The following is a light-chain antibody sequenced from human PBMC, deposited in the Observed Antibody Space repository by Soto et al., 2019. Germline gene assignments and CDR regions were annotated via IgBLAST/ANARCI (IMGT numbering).Light chain of an antibody. J-gene: IGKJ1*01. CDR3: QQSYSTPWT. CDR1: QSISNY. Sequence: DIQMTQSPSSLSASVGDRVTITCRASQSISNYLNWYQQKPGKAPKLLIYAASSLQSGVPSRFSGSGSGTEFTLTISGLQPEEFATYYCQQSYSTPWTFVQGTKVEIK. CDR2: AAS. V-gene: IGKV1-39*01.